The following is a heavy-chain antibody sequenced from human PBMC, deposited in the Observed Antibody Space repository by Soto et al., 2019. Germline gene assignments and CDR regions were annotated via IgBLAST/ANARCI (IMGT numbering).Heavy chain of an antibody. J-gene: IGHJ6*02. CDR2: IYPGDSDT. CDR3: AGGGVRGVITRTRDYYGMDV. V-gene: IGHV5-51*01. CDR1: GYSFTRYW. D-gene: IGHD3-10*01. Sequence: RESLKISCTVSGYSFTRYWIDWLRQMPGKGLEWMGIIYPGDSDTRYSPSFQGQVTISADKSISTAYLQWSSLKASDTAMYYCAGGGVRGVITRTRDYYGMDVWGQGTTVTVS.